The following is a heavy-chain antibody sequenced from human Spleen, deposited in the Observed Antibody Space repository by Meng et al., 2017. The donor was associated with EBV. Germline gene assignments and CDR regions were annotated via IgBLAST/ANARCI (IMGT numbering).Heavy chain of an antibody. CDR1: GYTFTSYG. Sequence: QVQLVQAVAEGKKPGASVKGSCKASGYTFTSYGITWVRQAPGQGLEWMGWISAYNGNTNYAQKLQGRVTMTTDTYTSTAYMELRSLRSDDTAVYYCARRGKYYDSSGYYYFEYWGQGTLVTVSS. CDR2: ISAYNGNT. D-gene: IGHD3-22*01. J-gene: IGHJ4*02. CDR3: ARRGKYYDSSGYYYFEY. V-gene: IGHV1-18*01.